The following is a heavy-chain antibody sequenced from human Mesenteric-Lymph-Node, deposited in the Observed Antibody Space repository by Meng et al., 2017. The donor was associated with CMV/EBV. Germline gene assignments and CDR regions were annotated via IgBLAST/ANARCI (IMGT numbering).Heavy chain of an antibody. J-gene: IGHJ6*02. CDR1: GYSINSDYY. D-gene: IGHD1-1*01. V-gene: IGHV4-38-2*02. CDR2: GYHSGST. Sequence: SETLSLTCTVSGYSINSDYYWGWIRQPPGKGLEWIGSGYHSGSTYYNPSLKSRVTISVDTSKNQFSLKLSSVTAADTAVYYCARDTGSYDMDVWGQGTTVTVSS. CDR3: ARDTGSYDMDV.